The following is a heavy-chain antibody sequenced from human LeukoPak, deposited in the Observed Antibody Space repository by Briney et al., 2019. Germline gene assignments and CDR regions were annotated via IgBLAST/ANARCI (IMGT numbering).Heavy chain of an antibody. V-gene: IGHV3-33*03. Sequence: GGSLRLSCAASGFTFSNFGMHWVRQAPDKGLEWVAATWYDGSNKYYADSVKGRFTISRDNAKNSLYLQMNSLRAEDTALYHCAGSGPVDAFDIWGQGTMVTVSS. CDR1: GFTFSNFG. CDR3: AGSGPVDAFDI. D-gene: IGHD3-3*01. CDR2: TWYDGSNK. J-gene: IGHJ3*02.